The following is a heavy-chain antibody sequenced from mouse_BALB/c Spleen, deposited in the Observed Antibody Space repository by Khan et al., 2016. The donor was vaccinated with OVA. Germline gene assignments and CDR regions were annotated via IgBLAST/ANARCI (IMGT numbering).Heavy chain of an antibody. J-gene: IGHJ4*01. CDR2: ISNGGSYT. CDR1: GFAGRSGA. Sequence: EVELVEYGGGLVKTGGALTLSCAASGFAGRSGALSWVCEPPSMRLEWVALISNGGSYTNYPDSVKGRFTISRDTARNTLYLQVSRLRSENTALYYCSRTLTLHQYVAMDYWGQGTSVTVSS. D-gene: IGHD1-2*01. CDR3: SRTLTLHQYVAMDY. V-gene: IGHV5-9*02.